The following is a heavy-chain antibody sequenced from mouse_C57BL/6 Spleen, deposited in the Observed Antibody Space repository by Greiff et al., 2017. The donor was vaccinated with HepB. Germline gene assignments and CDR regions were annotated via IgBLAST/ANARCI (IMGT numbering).Heavy chain of an antibody. D-gene: IGHD2-5*01. CDR3: ASHSNYRDAMDY. CDR1: GYSITSGYY. V-gene: IGHV3-6*01. J-gene: IGHJ4*01. CDR2: ISYDGSN. Sequence: EVKLMESGPGLVKPSQSLSLTCSVTGYSITSGYYWNWIRQFPGNKLEWMGYISYDGSNNYNPSLKNRISITRDTSKNQFFLKLNSVTTEDTATYYCASHSNYRDAMDYWGQGTSVTVSS.